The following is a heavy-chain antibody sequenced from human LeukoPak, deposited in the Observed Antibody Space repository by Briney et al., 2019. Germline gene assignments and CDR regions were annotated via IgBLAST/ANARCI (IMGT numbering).Heavy chain of an antibody. V-gene: IGHV3-30*14. D-gene: IGHD6-19*01. J-gene: IGHJ4*02. CDR2: TSYDGSEK. CDR1: GFTFSTYA. Sequence: GGSLRLSCVASGFTFSTYAMHGVRQAPGKGLEWMAVTSYDGSEKYYADSVKGRFTISRDNSKNTLYLQMNSLSPEDTAIYYCARDSRQGSGWSGIDYWGQGTLVTVSS. CDR3: ARDSRQGSGWSGIDY.